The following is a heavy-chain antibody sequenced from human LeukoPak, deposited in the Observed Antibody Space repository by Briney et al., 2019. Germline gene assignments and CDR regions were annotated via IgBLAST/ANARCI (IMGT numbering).Heavy chain of an antibody. Sequence: SETLSLTCAVYGGSFSGYYWSWIRQPPGKGLEWIGEINHSGSTNYNPSLKSRVTISVDTSKNQFSLKLSSVTAADTAVYYCARGGQLERKLDYWGQGTLVTVSS. CDR1: GGSFSGYY. D-gene: IGHD1-1*01. J-gene: IGHJ4*02. CDR3: ARGGQLERKLDY. CDR2: INHSGST. V-gene: IGHV4-34*01.